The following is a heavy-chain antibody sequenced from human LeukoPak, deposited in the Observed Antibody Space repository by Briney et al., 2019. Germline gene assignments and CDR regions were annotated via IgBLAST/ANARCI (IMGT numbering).Heavy chain of an antibody. J-gene: IGHJ4*02. CDR2: IDKTTYPA. D-gene: IGHD6-19*01. CDR1: GFTFGTYA. CDR3: AKFEGATIPGWFNDY. V-gene: IGHV3-23*05. Sequence: GGSLRLSCTSSGFTFGTYAVSWFRQAPGKGLEWVSTIDKTTYPAFYADSVKGRFTISRDNSKNILYLQMNSLTTEDTAVYFCAKFEGATIPGWFNDYWGQGVPVTVSS.